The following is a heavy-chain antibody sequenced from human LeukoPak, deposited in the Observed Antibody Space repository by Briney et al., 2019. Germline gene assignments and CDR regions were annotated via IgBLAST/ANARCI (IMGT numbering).Heavy chain of an antibody. CDR3: VSDLCGGDDQ. J-gene: IGHJ5*02. CDR1: GFTFNSYW. Sequence: GGSLRLSRAASGFTFNSYWMHWVRQAPGKGLVWVSRIDEDGKTIDYADSVKGRFTISRDNAKDTLYLQMSSLRDEDAAVYYCVSDLCGGDDQWGRGTLVTVSS. V-gene: IGHV3-74*01. CDR2: IDEDGKTI. D-gene: IGHD3-3*01.